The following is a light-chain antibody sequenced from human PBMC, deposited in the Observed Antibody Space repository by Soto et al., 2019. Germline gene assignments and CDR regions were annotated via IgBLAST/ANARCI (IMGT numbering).Light chain of an antibody. J-gene: IGLJ1*01. CDR1: SSDVGGYNY. V-gene: IGLV2-14*01. CDR3: RSYTSSSTPYV. CDR2: DVS. Sequence: QSVLTQPASVSGSPGQSITISRTGTSSDVGGYNYVSWYQQHPGKAPKLMIYDVSNRPSGVSNRFSGSKSGSTASLTISGLQAEDEADYYCRSYTSSSTPYVFGTGTKVTVL.